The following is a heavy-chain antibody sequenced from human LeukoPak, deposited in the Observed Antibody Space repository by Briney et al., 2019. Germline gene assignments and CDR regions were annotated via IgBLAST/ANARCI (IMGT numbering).Heavy chain of an antibody. V-gene: IGHV4-34*01. CDR2: INHSGST. CDR1: GGSFSGYY. Sequence: PTETLSLTCAVYGGSFSGYYWSWIRQPPGKGLEWIGEINHSGSTNYNPSLKSRVTISVDTSKNQFSLKLSSVTAADTAVYYCAKELPPAPFDIWGQGTMVTVSS. CDR3: AKELPPAPFDI. D-gene: IGHD5-24*01. J-gene: IGHJ3*02.